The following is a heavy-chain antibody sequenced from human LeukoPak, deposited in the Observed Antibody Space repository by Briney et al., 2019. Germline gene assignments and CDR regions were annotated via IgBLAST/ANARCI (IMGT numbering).Heavy chain of an antibody. J-gene: IGHJ4*02. Sequence: GESLRLSCAASGFTFSSYAMSWVRQAPGKGLEWVSAISGSGGSTYYADSVKGRFTISRDNSKNTLYLQVNSLRAEDTAVYYCAKDFSRTTIFGVVIIRGPDYWGQGTLVTVSS. CDR2: ISGSGGST. CDR3: AKDFSRTTIFGVVIIRGPDY. CDR1: GFTFSSYA. V-gene: IGHV3-23*01. D-gene: IGHD3-3*01.